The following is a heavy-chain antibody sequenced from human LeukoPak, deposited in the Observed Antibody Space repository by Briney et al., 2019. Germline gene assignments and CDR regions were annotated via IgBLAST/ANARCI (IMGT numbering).Heavy chain of an antibody. V-gene: IGHV5-51*01. J-gene: IGHJ3*02. CDR2: IYPGGSDT. CDR3: ARRRYYDSSGSDAFDI. CDR1: GYSFTNYW. Sequence: GESLKISCKGSGYSFTNYWIAWVRQMPGKGLEWMGIIYPGGSDTRYSPSFQGQVTISADKSISTAYLQWSSLKASDTAMYYCARRRYYDSSGSDAFDIWGQGTMVTVSS. D-gene: IGHD3-22*01.